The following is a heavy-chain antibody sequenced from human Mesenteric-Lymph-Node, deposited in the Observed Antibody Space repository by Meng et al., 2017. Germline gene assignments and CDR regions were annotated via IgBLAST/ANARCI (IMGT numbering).Heavy chain of an antibody. CDR1: EFTFSNAW. CDR2: IKSKSDGGTT. V-gene: IGHV3-15*01. D-gene: IGHD3-16*02. Sequence: GESLKISCAASEFTFSNAWMTWVRQAPGKGLEWVGRIKSKSDGGTTDYAAPVKGRFTITRDDSKNTLYLQMNSLKTEDTAVYYCTTGYYDYVWGSYRYLSWANYWGQGTLVTVSS. J-gene: IGHJ4*02. CDR3: TTGYYDYVWGSYRYLSWANY.